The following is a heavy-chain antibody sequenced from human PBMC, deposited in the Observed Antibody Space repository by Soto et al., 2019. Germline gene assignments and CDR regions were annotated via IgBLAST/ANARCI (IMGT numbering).Heavy chain of an antibody. CDR2: IIPIFGTA. V-gene: IGHV1-69*13. J-gene: IGHJ4*02. Sequence: GVSVKVSCKASGGSLSSYAISWVRQAPGQGLEWMGGIIPIFGTANYAQKFQGRVTITADESTSTAYMELSSLRSEDTAVYYCARGGSSSFVDYWGQGTLVTVSS. CDR3: ARGGSSSFVDY. D-gene: IGHD6-13*01. CDR1: GGSLSSYA.